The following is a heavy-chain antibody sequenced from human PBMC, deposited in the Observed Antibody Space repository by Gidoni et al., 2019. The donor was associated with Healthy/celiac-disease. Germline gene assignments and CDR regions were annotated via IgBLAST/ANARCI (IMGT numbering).Heavy chain of an antibody. CDR3: ARGNSAAADFGQYYYYYGMDV. CDR2: PIFGTA. V-gene: IGHV1-69*01. Sequence: QVQLVQSGAEVKKPGSSVKVSCKASGGTFSSYAIIPIFGTANYAQKFQGRVTITADESTSTAYMKLSSLRSEDTAVYYCARGNSAAADFGQYYYYYGMDVWGQGTTVTVSS. J-gene: IGHJ6*02. CDR1: GGTFSSYA. D-gene: IGHD6-13*01.